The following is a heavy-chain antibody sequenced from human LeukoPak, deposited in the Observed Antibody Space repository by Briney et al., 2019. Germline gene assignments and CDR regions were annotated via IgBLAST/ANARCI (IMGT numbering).Heavy chain of an antibody. CDR1: GFIFSSYS. Sequence: GGSLRLSCAASGFIFSSYSMNWVRQAPGKGLEWVSSISSSSSYTYYADSVKGRFTISRDNAKNSLYLQMDSLRTEDTAVYYCARMGLLYSSSAEAFEYWGQGTLVTVSS. CDR2: ISSSSSYT. J-gene: IGHJ4*02. CDR3: ARMGLLYSSSAEAFEY. V-gene: IGHV3-21*01. D-gene: IGHD6-6*01.